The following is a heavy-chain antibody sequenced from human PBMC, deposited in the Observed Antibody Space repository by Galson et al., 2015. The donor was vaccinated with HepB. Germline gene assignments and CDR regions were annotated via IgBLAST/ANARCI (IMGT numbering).Heavy chain of an antibody. CDR3: AREGYRYYDSSTGYFDY. CDR1: GGSISSYY. CDR2: IYYSGST. V-gene: IGHV4-59*12. J-gene: IGHJ4*02. D-gene: IGHD3-22*01. Sequence: SETLSLTCTVSGGSISSYYWSWIRQPPGKGLEWIGYIYYSGSTNYNPSLKSRVTISVDTSKNQFSLKLSSVTAADTAVYYCAREGYRYYDSSTGYFDYWGQGTLVTVSS.